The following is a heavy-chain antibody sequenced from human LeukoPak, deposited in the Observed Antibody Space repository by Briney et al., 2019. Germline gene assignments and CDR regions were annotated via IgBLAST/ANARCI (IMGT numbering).Heavy chain of an antibody. J-gene: IGHJ4*02. V-gene: IGHV4-39*01. CDR3: ARRPAEEQYREYFDY. Sequence: PSDTLSLTCTVSGGSIISSSFSWGWIRQPPGKRLEWIGNFYYDGRTYYNPSLKSRVTISADTSKNQFSLMLNSVSAADTAVYYCARRPAEEQYREYFDYWGQGTLVTVSS. D-gene: IGHD1/OR15-1a*01. CDR1: GGSIISSSFS. CDR2: FYYDGRT.